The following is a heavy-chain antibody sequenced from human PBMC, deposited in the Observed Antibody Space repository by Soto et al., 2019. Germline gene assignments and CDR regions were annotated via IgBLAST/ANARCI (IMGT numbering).Heavy chain of an antibody. D-gene: IGHD3-22*01. J-gene: IGHJ3*02. CDR2: IIPIFGTA. V-gene: IGHV1-69*13. CDR1: GGTFSSYA. CDR3: ARQGYYYDSSGDLISDAFDI. Sequence: SVKVSCKASGGTFSSYAISWVRQAPGQGLEWMGGIIPIFGTANYAQKFQGRVTITADESTSTAYMELSSLRSEDTAVYYCARQGYYYDSSGDLISDAFDIWGQGTMVTVSS.